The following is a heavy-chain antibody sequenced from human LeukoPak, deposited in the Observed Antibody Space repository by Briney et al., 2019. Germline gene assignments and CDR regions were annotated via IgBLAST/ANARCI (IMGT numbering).Heavy chain of an antibody. CDR1: GGSISSYY. D-gene: IGHD5-24*01. V-gene: IGHV4-59*01. CDR3: ARVCDGYPGYYFDY. J-gene: IGHJ4*02. Sequence: SETLSLTCTVSGGSISSYYWSWIRQPPGKGLEWFGYIYYSGSTNYNPSLKSRVTISVDTSKNQFSLKLSSVTAADTAVYYCARVCDGYPGYYFDYWGQGTLVTVSS. CDR2: IYYSGST.